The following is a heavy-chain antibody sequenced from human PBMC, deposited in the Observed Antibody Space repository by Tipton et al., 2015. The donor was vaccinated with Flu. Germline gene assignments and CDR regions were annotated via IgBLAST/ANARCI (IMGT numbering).Heavy chain of an antibody. J-gene: IGHJ4*02. D-gene: IGHD3-22*01. Sequence: TLSLTCIVSGDSISRSIYYWSWIRQLAGKGLEWIGRIYTSGSTNYNPSLKSRVTISVDTSKNHFSLKLSSVTAADTAVYYCARTNSYDTIDYWGQGTLVTVSS. V-gene: IGHV4-61*02. CDR3: ARTNSYDTIDY. CDR1: GDSISRSIYY. CDR2: IYTSGST.